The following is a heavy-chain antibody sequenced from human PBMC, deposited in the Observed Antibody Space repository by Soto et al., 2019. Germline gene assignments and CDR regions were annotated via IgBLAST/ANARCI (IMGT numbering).Heavy chain of an antibody. Sequence: EVQLLESGGGLVQPGASLRLSCAASGFTFSAYAMAWVRQAPGKGLEWVSAIRGGGDVTYYVDSVKGRFTISRDNSKNTLYLQMNSLRAEDTGVYYCARFYWLPNFDSWGQGTLVTVSS. CDR2: IRGGGDVT. V-gene: IGHV3-23*01. J-gene: IGHJ4*02. CDR3: ARFYWLPNFDS. CDR1: GFTFSAYA. D-gene: IGHD2-8*02.